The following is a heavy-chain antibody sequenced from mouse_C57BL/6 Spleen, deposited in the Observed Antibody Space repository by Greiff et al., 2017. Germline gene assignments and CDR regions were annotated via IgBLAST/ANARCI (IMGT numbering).Heavy chain of an antibody. D-gene: IGHD1-1*01. CDR3: ARVPLYYGSSYQYFDV. V-gene: IGHV1-50*01. CDR1: GYTFTSYW. CDR2: IDPSDSYT. J-gene: IGHJ1*03. Sequence: QVQLQQPGAELVKPGASVKLSCKASGYTFTSYWLQWVKQRPGQGLEWIGEIDPSDSYTNYNQKFKGKATLTVDTSSSTAYMQLSSLTSEDSAVYYCARVPLYYGSSYQYFDVWGTGTTVTVSS.